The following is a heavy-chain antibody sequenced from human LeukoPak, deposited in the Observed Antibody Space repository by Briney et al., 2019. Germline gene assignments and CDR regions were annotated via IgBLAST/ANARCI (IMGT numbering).Heavy chain of an antibody. J-gene: IGHJ4*02. CDR1: GGSFSGYY. V-gene: IGHV4-34*01. CDR3: ARGRNYYENTGYYYYFDY. Sequence: SETLSLTCAVSGGSFSGYYWSWIRQPLGKGLEWTGDINHSGYTTYNPSLKSRVTMSVDMSKHQFSLKLISVTAADTAVYYCARGRNYYENTGYYYYFDYWGQGTLVTVSS. CDR2: INHSGYT. D-gene: IGHD3-22*01.